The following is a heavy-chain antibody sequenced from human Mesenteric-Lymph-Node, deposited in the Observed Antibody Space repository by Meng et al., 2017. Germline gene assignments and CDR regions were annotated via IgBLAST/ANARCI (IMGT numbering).Heavy chain of an antibody. J-gene: IGHJ4*02. CDR3: ARGLPCSVVGTNGVCYTKRSERDFDY. CDR2: FIPILGTT. Sequence: SVKVSCKASGGTFSDYPITWVRQAPGQGLEWMGGFIPILGTTKYAQKFQDRVTITTDESTRIVYMELNSLTSEDTAMYYCARGLPCSVVGTNGVCYTKRSERDFDYWGQGTLVTVSS. CDR1: GGTFSDYP. V-gene: IGHV1-69*16. D-gene: IGHD2-8*01.